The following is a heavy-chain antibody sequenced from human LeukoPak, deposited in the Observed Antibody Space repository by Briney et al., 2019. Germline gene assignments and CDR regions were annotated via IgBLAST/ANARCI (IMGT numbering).Heavy chain of an antibody. D-gene: IGHD6-13*01. V-gene: IGHV3-33*01. J-gene: IGHJ4*02. CDR1: GITFSHYG. CDR2: IWYDGTDK. CDR3: ARDPAGNRGNFDY. Sequence: GGSLRLSCTASGITFSHYGMHWVRQAPGRGLEWVAGIWYDGTDKYYADSVKGRFTISRDNSRNTLYLQMNSLRVEETAMYSCARDPAGNRGNFDYWGQGTLVTVSS.